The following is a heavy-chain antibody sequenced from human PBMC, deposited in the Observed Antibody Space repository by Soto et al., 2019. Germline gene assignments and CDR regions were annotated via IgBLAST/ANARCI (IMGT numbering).Heavy chain of an antibody. D-gene: IGHD3-3*01. V-gene: IGHV3-23*01. J-gene: IGHJ6*03. CDR3: AKDLGTDDFWSAYYTYYYMDV. CDR2: ISGSGDNT. CDR1: GFTFSSYA. Sequence: EVQLLESGGGLVQPGGSLRLSCAASGFTFSSYALNWVRQAPGKGLEWASVISGSGDNTYYADSVKGRFTISRDYSKNTLYLQMNSLRAEHTAVYYCAKDLGTDDFWSAYYTYYYMDVWGKGTTVTVSS.